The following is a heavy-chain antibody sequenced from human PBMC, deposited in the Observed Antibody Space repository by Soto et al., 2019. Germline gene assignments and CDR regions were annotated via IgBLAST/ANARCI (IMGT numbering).Heavy chain of an antibody. CDR3: ARDYLRPGIAAAGPYYFDY. V-gene: IGHV4-34*01. CDR2: INHSGST. Sequence: SETLSLTCAVYGGSFSGYYWSWIRQPPGKGLEWIGEINHSGSTNYNPSLKSRVTISVDTSKNQFSLKLSSVTAADTAVYYCARDYLRPGIAAAGPYYFDYWGQGTLVTVSS. D-gene: IGHD6-13*01. CDR1: GGSFSGYY. J-gene: IGHJ4*02.